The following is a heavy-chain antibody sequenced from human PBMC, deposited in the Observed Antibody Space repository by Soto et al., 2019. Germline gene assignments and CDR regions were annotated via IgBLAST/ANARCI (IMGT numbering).Heavy chain of an antibody. CDR2: MNPSSGHT. J-gene: IGHJ6*02. CDR3: ARGYYDFWSKYYGMDV. Sequence: QVQLVQSGAEVKKPGASVKVSCKASGYSFSTYDIYWVRQATGQGLEWMGWMNPSSGHTGYAQKFQGRVSLSRETSISTADMELGSLRSEDTAVYYCARGYYDFWSKYYGMDVWGQGTTVTVS. V-gene: IGHV1-8*01. CDR1: GYSFSTYD. D-gene: IGHD3-3*01.